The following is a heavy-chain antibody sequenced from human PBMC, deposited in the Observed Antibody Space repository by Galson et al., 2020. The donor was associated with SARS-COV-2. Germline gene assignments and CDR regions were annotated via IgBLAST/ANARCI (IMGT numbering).Heavy chain of an antibody. J-gene: IGHJ4*02. Sequence: GGSLRLSCAASGFSFSSYGMHWVRQAQGKGLDWVAFIPFDGINKYYADSVKGRFTISRDTSKNTLYLQMNGLRAEDTAVYYCAKDLYSYGLHLFDYWGQGTLVTVSS. CDR3: AKDLYSYGLHLFDY. D-gene: IGHD5-18*01. CDR2: IPFDGINK. V-gene: IGHV3-30*02. CDR1: GFSFSSYG.